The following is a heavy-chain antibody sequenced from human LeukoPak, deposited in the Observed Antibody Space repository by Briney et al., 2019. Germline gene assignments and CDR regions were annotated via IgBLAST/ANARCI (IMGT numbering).Heavy chain of an antibody. V-gene: IGHV4-34*01. CDR3: ARGRPIAAVNWFDP. D-gene: IGHD6-13*01. CDR2: INHSGST. Sequence: PSETLSLTCAVYGGSFSGYYWSWIRQPPGKGLEWIGEINHSGSTNYNPSLKSRVTISVDTSKNQFPLKLSSVTAADTAVYYCARGRPIAAVNWFDPWGQGTLVTVSS. J-gene: IGHJ5*02. CDR1: GGSFSGYY.